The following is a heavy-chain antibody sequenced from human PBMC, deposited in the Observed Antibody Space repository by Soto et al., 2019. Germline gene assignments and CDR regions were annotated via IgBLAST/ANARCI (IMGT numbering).Heavy chain of an antibody. J-gene: IGHJ4*02. CDR3: AKEGFEYSRPH. CDR1: GFTFSTYA. D-gene: IGHD6-6*01. V-gene: IGHV3-23*01. CDR2: ISASGAST. Sequence: WGSLRLSCAAYGFTFSTYAMTWFLQSPGKVLEWVSGISASGASTNYADSVKGRFTISRDNSKNTLYLQMNSLKAEDTAVYYCAKEGFEYSRPHWGQGTLVTVSS.